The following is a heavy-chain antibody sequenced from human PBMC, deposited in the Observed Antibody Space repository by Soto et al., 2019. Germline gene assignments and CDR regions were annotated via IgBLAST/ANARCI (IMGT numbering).Heavy chain of an antibody. CDR3: ARSSGVSTPDFDY. V-gene: IGHV3-23*01. J-gene: IGHJ4*02. CDR2: ISGGGDST. D-gene: IGHD3-10*01. Sequence: PGGSLRLSCAASGFTFSSYAMSWVRQAPGKGLEWVSAISGGGDSTYYADSVKGRFTLSRDNSKNTLYLQMNSLGPEDTAVYFCARSSGVSTPDFDYWGQGALVTVSS. CDR1: GFTFSSYA.